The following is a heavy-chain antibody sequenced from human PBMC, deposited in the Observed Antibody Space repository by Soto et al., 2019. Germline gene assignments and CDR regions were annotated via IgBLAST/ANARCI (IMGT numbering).Heavy chain of an antibody. V-gene: IGHV6-1*01. Sequence: SQTLSLTCAISGDSGSSNTASWNWIRQSPSRGLEWLGRTYYRSKWYNDYAVSVKSRITINPDTSKNQFSLQLNSVTPEDTAVYYCARGDCSGGSCYYDYYYGMDVWGQGTTVTVSS. CDR1: GDSGSSNTAS. CDR3: ARGDCSGGSCYYDYYYGMDV. D-gene: IGHD2-15*01. CDR2: TYYRSKWYN. J-gene: IGHJ6*01.